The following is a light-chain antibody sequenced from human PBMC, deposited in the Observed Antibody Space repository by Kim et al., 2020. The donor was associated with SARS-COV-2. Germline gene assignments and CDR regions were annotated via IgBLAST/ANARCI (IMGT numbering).Light chain of an antibody. J-gene: IGKJ1*01. CDR3: QQYGSSPWT. CDR2: DAS. Sequence: SPGERATLSCRASQSVSSSYLAWYQQKPGQAPRLLMYDASSRATGIPDRFSGSGSGTDFTLTISRLEPEDVAVYYCQQYGSSPWTFGQGTKVEIK. CDR1: QSVSSSY. V-gene: IGKV3-20*01.